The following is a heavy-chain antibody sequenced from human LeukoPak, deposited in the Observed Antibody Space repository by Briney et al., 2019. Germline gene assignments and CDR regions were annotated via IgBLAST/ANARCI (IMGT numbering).Heavy chain of an antibody. CDR2: INHSGST. CDR1: GGSFSGYY. V-gene: IGHV4-34*01. Sequence: SETLSLTCAVYGGSFSGYYWSWIRQPPGKGLEWIGEINHSGSTNYNPSLKSRVTISVDTSKNQFSLKLSSVTAADTAVYYCARGATHFWSGYYRFDYWGQGTLVTVPS. D-gene: IGHD3-3*02. CDR3: ARGATHFWSGYYRFDY. J-gene: IGHJ4*02.